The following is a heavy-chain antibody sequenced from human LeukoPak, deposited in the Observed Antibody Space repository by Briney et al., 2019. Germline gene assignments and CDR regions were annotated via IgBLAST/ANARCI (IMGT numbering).Heavy chain of an antibody. Sequence: GGSLRLSCAASGFTVSSNYMSWVRQVPGRGPEWVANVNRDGSETYYLDSVKGRFTISKDNAKNSLYLQMNSLRAEDTALYHCARNNGMDVWGQGTTVIVSS. V-gene: IGHV3-7*03. CDR2: VNRDGSET. J-gene: IGHJ6*02. CDR3: ARNNGMDV. CDR1: GFTVSSNY.